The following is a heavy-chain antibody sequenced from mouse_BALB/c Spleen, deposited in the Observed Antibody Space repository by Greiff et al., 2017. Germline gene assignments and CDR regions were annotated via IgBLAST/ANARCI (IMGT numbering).Heavy chain of an antibody. CDR1: GFNIKDYY. CDR3: SSYYAMDY. V-gene: IGHV14-4*02. Sequence: VQLQQSGAELVRSGASVKLSCTASGFNIKDYYMHWVKQRPEQGLEWIGWIDPENGDTEYAPKFQGKATMTADTSSNTAYLQLSSLTSDDTAVYYCSSYYAMDYWGQGTSVTVSS. D-gene: IGHD1-1*01. J-gene: IGHJ4*01. CDR2: IDPENGDT.